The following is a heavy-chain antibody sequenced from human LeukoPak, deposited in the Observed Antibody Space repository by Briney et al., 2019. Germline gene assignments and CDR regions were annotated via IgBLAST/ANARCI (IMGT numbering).Heavy chain of an antibody. Sequence: GGSLRLSCAASGFTFSSYAMSWVRQAPGKGLEWVSAISGSGGSTYYAESVKGRFTISRDNSKNTLYLQMNSLRAEDTAVYYCAKDLYLQWLVPFSTGIYFDYWGQGTLVTVSS. CDR2: ISGSGGST. CDR1: GFTFSSYA. D-gene: IGHD6-19*01. V-gene: IGHV3-23*01. CDR3: AKDLYLQWLVPFSTGIYFDY. J-gene: IGHJ4*02.